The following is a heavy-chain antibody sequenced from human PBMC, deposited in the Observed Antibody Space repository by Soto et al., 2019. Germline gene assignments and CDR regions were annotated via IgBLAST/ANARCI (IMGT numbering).Heavy chain of an antibody. CDR3: AREAYYYGSGSGNWFDP. D-gene: IGHD3-10*01. Sequence: GASVKVSCKASGYTFTSYDINWVRQATGQGLEWMGWMNPNSGNTGYAQKFQGRVTMTRNTSISTAYMELSSLRSEDTAVYYCAREAYYYGSGSGNWFDPWGQGTLVTVSS. J-gene: IGHJ5*02. CDR1: GYTFTSYD. V-gene: IGHV1-8*01. CDR2: MNPNSGNT.